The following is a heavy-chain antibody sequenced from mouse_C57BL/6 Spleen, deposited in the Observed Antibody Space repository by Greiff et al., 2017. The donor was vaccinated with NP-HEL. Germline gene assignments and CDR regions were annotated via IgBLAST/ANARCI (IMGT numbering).Heavy chain of an antibody. CDR2: IDPETGGT. CDR1: GYTFTDYE. V-gene: IGHV1-15*01. CDR3: TRWGSSGYDYAMDY. Sequence: QVQLKQSGAELVRPGASVTLSCKASGYTFTDYEMHWVKQTPVHGLEWIGAIDPETGGTAYNQKFKGKAILTADKSSSTAYMELRSLTSEDSAVYYCTRWGSSGYDYAMDYWGQGTSVTVSS. D-gene: IGHD3-2*02. J-gene: IGHJ4*01.